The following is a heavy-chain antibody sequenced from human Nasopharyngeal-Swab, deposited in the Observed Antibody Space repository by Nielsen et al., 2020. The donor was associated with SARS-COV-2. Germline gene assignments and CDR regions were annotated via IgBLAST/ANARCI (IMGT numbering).Heavy chain of an antibody. D-gene: IGHD2-2*01. CDR3: ARVGVVVVPAEGFWSGNEGFDP. Sequence: SAKVSCQASGGTFSNYAISWVRQAPGQGLEWMGGIIPIFGTANYAQKFQGSVTITADESTSTAYMELSSLRSEDTAVYYCARVGVVVVPAEGFWSGNEGFDPWGQGTLVTVSS. J-gene: IGHJ5*02. CDR2: IIPIFGTA. CDR1: GGTFSNYA. V-gene: IGHV1-69*13.